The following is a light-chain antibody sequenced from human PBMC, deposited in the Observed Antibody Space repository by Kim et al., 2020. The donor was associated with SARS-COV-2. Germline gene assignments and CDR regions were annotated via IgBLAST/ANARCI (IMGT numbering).Light chain of an antibody. Sequence: SVSTGQTASITCSGDKLGDKYVCWYQQKPGQSPVLVIYQDAKRPSGIPERFSGSNSGDTATLTIRGTQAMDEADYYCQAWDSGVVFGGGTKLTVL. V-gene: IGLV3-1*01. CDR1: KLGDKY. CDR2: QDA. CDR3: QAWDSGVV. J-gene: IGLJ2*01.